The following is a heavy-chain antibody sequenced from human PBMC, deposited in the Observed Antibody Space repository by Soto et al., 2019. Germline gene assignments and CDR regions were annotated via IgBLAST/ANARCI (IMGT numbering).Heavy chain of an antibody. CDR3: AREGRVPIRGYSYGLV. CDR1: GGSVSSGSYY. D-gene: IGHD5-18*01. V-gene: IGHV4-61*01. CDR2: IYYSGST. Sequence: QVQLQESGPGLVKPSETLSLTCTVSGGSVSSGSYYWSWIRQPPGKGLEWIGYIYYSGSTNYNPSLKSLVTISVDTSKNQFTLKLSSVTAADTAVYYCAREGRVPIRGYSYGLVWGQGTTVTVSS. J-gene: IGHJ6*02.